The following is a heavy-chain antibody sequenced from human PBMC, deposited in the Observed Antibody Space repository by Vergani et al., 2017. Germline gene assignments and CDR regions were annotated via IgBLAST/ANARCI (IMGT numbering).Heavy chain of an antibody. V-gene: IGHV3-21*04. CDR1: GFTFSSYS. D-gene: IGHD3-22*01. CDR2: ISSSGSTI. J-gene: IGHJ4*02. CDR3: ATLNPYYYDSSGYYPFDY. Sequence: EVQLVESGGGLVKPGGSLRLSCAASGFTFSSYSMNWVRQAPGKGLEWVSSISSSGSTIYYADSVKGRFTISRDNSKNTLYLQMNSLRAEDTAVYYCATLNPYYYDSSGYYPFDYWGQGTLVTVSS.